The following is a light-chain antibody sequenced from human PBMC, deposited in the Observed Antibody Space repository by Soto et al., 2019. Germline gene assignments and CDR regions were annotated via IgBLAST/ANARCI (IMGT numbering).Light chain of an antibody. Sequence: DIEMTQSPSSLSASVGDRVTITCRASQAINNYLAWYQQKPGKVPTLLISAASTLQSGIPSRFSGSGSGTDFTLTISSLQPEDFATYYCQKFNAVPTFGGGTKLEI. CDR3: QKFNAVPT. V-gene: IGKV1-27*01. CDR1: QAINNY. J-gene: IGKJ4*01. CDR2: AAS.